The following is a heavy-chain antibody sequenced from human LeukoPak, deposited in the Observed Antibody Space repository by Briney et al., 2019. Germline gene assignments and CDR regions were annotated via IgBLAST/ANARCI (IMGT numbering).Heavy chain of an antibody. CDR2: VDPESGAA. Sequence: GASVKVSCKVSGYSLTELSTHWVRQAPGKGLEWMGGVDPESGAAMYAQKLQGRVTMTEDTSTDTAYMELNSLTSDDTAVYYCATGPTMPEPDTSPGLLDFWGQGTLATVSS. J-gene: IGHJ4*02. CDR3: ATGPTMPEPDTSPGLLDF. D-gene: IGHD2-2*01. V-gene: IGHV1-24*01. CDR1: GYSLTELS.